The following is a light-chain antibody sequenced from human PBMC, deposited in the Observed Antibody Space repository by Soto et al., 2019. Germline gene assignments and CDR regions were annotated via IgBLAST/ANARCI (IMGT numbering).Light chain of an antibody. CDR2: DAS. CDR3: QQSGSSPRT. V-gene: IGKV3-20*01. J-gene: IGKJ2*01. Sequence: EIVLTQSPGTLSLSPGERATLSCRASQRVSNVYLAWYQQKPGQAPRLLIYDASNRATGIPDRFSGSGSGTDFTLTIIRLEPEDFAVYYCQQSGSSPRTFGQGTKLEIK. CDR1: QRVSNVY.